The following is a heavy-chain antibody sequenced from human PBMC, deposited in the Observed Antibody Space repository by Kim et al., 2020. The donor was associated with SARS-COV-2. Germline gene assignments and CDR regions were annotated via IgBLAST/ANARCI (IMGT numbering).Heavy chain of an antibody. CDR1: GGSTSSYY. CDR3: ARGCYP. J-gene: IGHJ5*02. Sequence: SETLSLTCTVSGGSTSSYYWSWIRQPPGKGLEWIGYIYYSGSTNYNPSLKSRVTISVDTSKNQFSLKLSSVTAADTAVYYCARGCYPWGQGTLGTVSS. CDR2: IYYSGST. V-gene: IGHV4-59*01.